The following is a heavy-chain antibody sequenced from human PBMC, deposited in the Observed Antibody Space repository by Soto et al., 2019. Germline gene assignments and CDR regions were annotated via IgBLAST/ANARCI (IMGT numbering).Heavy chain of an antibody. CDR1: GFSLSSHG. J-gene: IGHJ5*01. CDR3: ARDLVGGAIPGYNWFAS. V-gene: IGHV3-33*01. CDR2: IWSDGSGR. D-gene: IGHD2-2*02. Sequence: LRLSCAVSGFSLSSHGIHWVRQAAGKGLEWVAVIWSDGSGRSYADLVKGRFTISRDTSKNRAYLEMNSLRPEDTAVYYCARDLVGGAIPGYNWFASWGQGTLVTVSS.